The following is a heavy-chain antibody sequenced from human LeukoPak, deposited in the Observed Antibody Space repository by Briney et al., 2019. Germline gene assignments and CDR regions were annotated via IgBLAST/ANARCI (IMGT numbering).Heavy chain of an antibody. CDR3: ARAPTTKTGTKDYYYYGMDV. V-gene: IGHV3-11*01. Sequence: AGSLRLSCAASGFTFSDYYMSWLRQAPGKVLEWVSYISSSGSTIYYADSVKGRFTISRDNAKNSLYLQMNSMRAEDTAVYYCARAPTTKTGTKDYYYYGMDVWGQGTTVTVSS. CDR2: ISSSGSTI. J-gene: IGHJ6*02. D-gene: IGHD1-1*01. CDR1: GFTFSDYY.